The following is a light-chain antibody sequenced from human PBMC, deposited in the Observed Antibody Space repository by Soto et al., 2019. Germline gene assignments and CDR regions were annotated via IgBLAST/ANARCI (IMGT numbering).Light chain of an antibody. Sequence: QSVLTQPRSVSGSPGQSVTISCTGTSSDVGGYNYVSWYKQHPGKAPKLMIYDVNKRPSGVPDRFSGSKSGNTASLTISGLQAEDEADYYCCSYAGSYTLYVFGTGTKVTVL. CDR1: SSDVGGYNY. CDR2: DVN. CDR3: CSYAGSYTLYV. J-gene: IGLJ1*01. V-gene: IGLV2-11*01.